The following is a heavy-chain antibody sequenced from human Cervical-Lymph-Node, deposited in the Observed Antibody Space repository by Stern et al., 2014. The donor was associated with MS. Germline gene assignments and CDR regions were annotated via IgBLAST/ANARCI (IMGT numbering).Heavy chain of an antibody. CDR3: ARPGDDTAKYGLDV. V-gene: IGHV5-51*03. D-gene: IGHD5-18*01. J-gene: IGHJ6*02. Sequence: EVQLVESGAEVKKPGESLKISCKGSGYSFATYWMGWVRQMPGKGLEWWGIIYPGDSHTRYSPSFQGQVTIPADKSISTAYLHWSSLKASDPAMYYCARPGDDTAKYGLDVWGQGTTVTVSS. CDR1: GYSFATYW. CDR2: IYPGDSHT.